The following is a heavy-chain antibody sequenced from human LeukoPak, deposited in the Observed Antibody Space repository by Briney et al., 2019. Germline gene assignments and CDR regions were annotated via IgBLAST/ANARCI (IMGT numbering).Heavy chain of an antibody. V-gene: IGHV4-4*02. CDR1: GGSISSNYW. D-gene: IGHD3-9*01. Sequence: PSGTLSLTGAVSGGSISSNYWWSWVRQPPGKGLEWIGELHHSGSTNYSPSLKSRVTTSVDKSKNQFSLKLTSATAADTAVYYCARKRADIWYYFDYWGQGNLVTVSS. CDR3: ARKRADIWYYFDY. J-gene: IGHJ4*02. CDR2: LHHSGST.